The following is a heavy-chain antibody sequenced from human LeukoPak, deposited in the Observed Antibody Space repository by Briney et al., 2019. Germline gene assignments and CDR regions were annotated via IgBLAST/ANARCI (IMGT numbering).Heavy chain of an antibody. V-gene: IGHV3-72*01. J-gene: IGHJ3*02. D-gene: IGHD6-13*01. CDR3: VRAPYFDAAGTSFDAFDT. CDR1: GFSFSDDH. CDR2: ARNKAHGYTT. Sequence: PGGSLRLSCAASGFSFSDDHMDRVRQAPGKGLEWVGRARNKAHGYTTRYAVSVEGRFTISRDDSKNSVYLQMDSLKTEDTALYHCVRAPYFDAAGTSFDAFDTWGEGAMVTVSS.